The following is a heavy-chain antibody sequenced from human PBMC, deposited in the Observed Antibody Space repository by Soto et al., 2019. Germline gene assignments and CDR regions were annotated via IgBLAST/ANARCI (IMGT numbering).Heavy chain of an antibody. CDR1: GFIFENFG. J-gene: IGHJ5*02. Sequence: HPGGSLRLSCAASGFIFENFGMSWVRQAPGKGLEWISSISGSGFKKYYADSMKGRFTISRDNSKSTVYLELNSLSAEDTAVYHCAKNQGVELVPLATVDWFDPWGQGSVVTVSS. V-gene: IGHV3-23*01. D-gene: IGHD1-26*01. CDR2: ISGSGFKK. CDR3: AKNQGVELVPLATVDWFDP.